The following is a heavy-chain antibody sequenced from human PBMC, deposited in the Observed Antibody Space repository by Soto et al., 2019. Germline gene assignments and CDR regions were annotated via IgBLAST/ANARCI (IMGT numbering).Heavy chain of an antibody. J-gene: IGHJ4*02. CDR2: ILSIGSSE. Sequence: XVSLTLACAACDFSFSSYGMHWVRQAPGKGLEWVALILSIGSSEYYADSVKDRFTISRDNSKNTLYLQMNSLRAEDTAIYYCAKDYGSGTYLLDNWGQGTQVTVSS. CDR3: AKDYGSGTYLLDN. CDR1: DFSFSSYG. V-gene: IGHV3-30*18. D-gene: IGHD3-10*01.